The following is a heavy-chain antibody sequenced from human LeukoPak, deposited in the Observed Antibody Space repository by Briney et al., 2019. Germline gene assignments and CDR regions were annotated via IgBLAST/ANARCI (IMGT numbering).Heavy chain of an antibody. CDR3: ARLSKGRYFDYIFDY. Sequence: PSETLSLTCTVSGGPVSSSTYYWGWVRQPPGKGLEWICNIYYTGSTYYNASLRSQVILSVDTSKNQFSMKMTSVTAADTAVYYCARLSKGRYFDYIFDYWGQGALVTVSS. CDR2: IYYTGST. CDR1: GGPVSSSTYY. J-gene: IGHJ4*02. V-gene: IGHV4-39*01. D-gene: IGHD3-9*01.